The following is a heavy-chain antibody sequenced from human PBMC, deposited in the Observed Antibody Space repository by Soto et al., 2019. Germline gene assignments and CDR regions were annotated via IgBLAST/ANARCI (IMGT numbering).Heavy chain of an antibody. D-gene: IGHD3-3*01. CDR2: ISNSGRST. J-gene: IGHJ4*02. V-gene: IGHV3-23*01. CDR1: GFTFSSCS. Sequence: PGGSLRLSCAASGFTFSSCSMNWVRQAPGKGLEWVSHISNSGRSTKYADSVKGRFTISRDNSKNTLYLQMNSLRAEDTAIYYCAKDALAYYDFWSWGQGTLVTVSS. CDR3: AKDALAYYDFWS.